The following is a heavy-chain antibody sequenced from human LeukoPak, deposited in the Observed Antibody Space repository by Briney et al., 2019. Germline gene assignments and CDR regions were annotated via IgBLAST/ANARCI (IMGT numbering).Heavy chain of an antibody. Sequence: SATLSLTCTVSGGSISTYYWSWIRQPPGKGLEWVGYINHSGYTNSNPSLKSRVTISVDTSKNQLSLKLSSVTAADTAVYYCARHGSGWRFDYWGQGTLVTVSS. V-gene: IGHV4-59*08. CDR3: ARHGSGWRFDY. D-gene: IGHD6-19*01. CDR1: GGSISTYY. CDR2: INHSGYT. J-gene: IGHJ4*02.